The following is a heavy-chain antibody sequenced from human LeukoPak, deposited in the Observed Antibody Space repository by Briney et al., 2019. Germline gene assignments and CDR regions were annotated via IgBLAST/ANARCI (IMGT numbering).Heavy chain of an antibody. D-gene: IGHD5-18*01. Sequence: GGSLRLSCAGSGFTFSNYEMSWVRQAPGKGLEWVSAISGSGGSTYYADSVKGRFTISRDNSKSTLYLQMNSLRAEDTAVYYCAKDRHTQPQAWGQGTLVTVSS. CDR3: AKDRHTQPQA. CDR2: ISGSGGST. V-gene: IGHV3-23*01. CDR1: GFTFSNYE. J-gene: IGHJ5*02.